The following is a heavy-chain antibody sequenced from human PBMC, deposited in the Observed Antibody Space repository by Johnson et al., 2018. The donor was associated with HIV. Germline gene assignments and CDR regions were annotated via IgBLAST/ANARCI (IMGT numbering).Heavy chain of an antibody. CDR3: VRDRIWSDAFDI. J-gene: IGHJ3*02. CDR1: GFTFSSYW. CDR2: INSDGSST. D-gene: IGHD3-3*01. V-gene: IGHV3-74*01. Sequence: EQLVESGGGLVQPGGSLRLSCAASGFTFSSYWMHWVRQAPGKGLVWVSRINSDGSSTSYADSVKGRFTISRDNAKNTLYLQMNSLIAEDTAVYYCVRDRIWSDAFDIWGQGTMVTVSS.